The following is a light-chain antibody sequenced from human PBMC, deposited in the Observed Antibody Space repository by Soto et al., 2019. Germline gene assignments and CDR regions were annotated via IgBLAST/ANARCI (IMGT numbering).Light chain of an antibody. V-gene: IGLV3-25*03. J-gene: IGLJ3*02. Sequence: SYELTQPPSVSVSPGQTAKISCSGDALPKQYAYWYQQKPGQAPVLVIYKDSERPSGIPERFSGSSSGTTVMLIISGVQAEDEADYFCQSVDSGGAYWVFGGGTKVTVL. CDR2: KDS. CDR1: ALPKQY. CDR3: QSVDSGGAYWV.